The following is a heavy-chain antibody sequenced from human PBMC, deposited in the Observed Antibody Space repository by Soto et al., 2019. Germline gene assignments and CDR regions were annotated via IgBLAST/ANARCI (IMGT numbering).Heavy chain of an antibody. CDR2: ISGDGAIT. J-gene: IGHJ4*02. CDR1: GFTIRTYG. CDR3: XXXXXXXXSQPLI. D-gene: IGHD6-13*01. V-gene: IGHV3-23*01. Sequence: EVQLLESGGGLVQPGESLRLSCEASGFTIRTYGMSWVRQAPGKGLEWVSGISGDGAITYYTDSVKGRFTISRDISKXXXXXXXXXXXXXXXXXXXXXXXXXXXXSQPLIWGRGTLVTVSS.